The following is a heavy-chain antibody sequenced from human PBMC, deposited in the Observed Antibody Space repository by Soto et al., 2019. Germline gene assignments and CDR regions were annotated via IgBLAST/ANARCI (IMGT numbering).Heavy chain of an antibody. CDR3: ARHVAVATISWGTYGMDV. Sequence: EVQLVESGGGLVQPGGSLRLSCAASGFTFSSYWMHWVRQGPGEGLVWVSRINSDGSNTTYADSVKGRFTTSRDNAKNTLFLQMNSLRGEDTAVYYCARHVAVATISWGTYGMDVWGQGTTVTVSS. V-gene: IGHV3-74*01. D-gene: IGHD5-12*01. CDR1: GFTFSSYW. CDR2: INSDGSNT. J-gene: IGHJ6*02.